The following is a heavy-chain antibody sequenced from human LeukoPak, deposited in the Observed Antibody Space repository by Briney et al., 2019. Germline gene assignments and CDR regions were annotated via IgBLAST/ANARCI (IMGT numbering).Heavy chain of an antibody. V-gene: IGHV4-34*01. J-gene: IGHJ5*02. D-gene: IGHD6-13*01. Sequence: PSETLSLTCAVYGGSFSGYYWSWIRQPPGKGLEWVGEIKHSGSTNFNPSLKSRVTISVDTSKNQFSLKLSSVTAADTAVYYCARLYSSSSYNWFDPWGQGTLVTVSS. CDR2: IKHSGST. CDR3: ARLYSSSSYNWFDP. CDR1: GGSFSGYY.